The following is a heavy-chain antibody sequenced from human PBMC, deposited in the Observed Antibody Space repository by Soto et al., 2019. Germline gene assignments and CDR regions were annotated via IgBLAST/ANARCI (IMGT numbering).Heavy chain of an antibody. D-gene: IGHD3-16*01. CDR2: MSDDGSKK. CDR1: GFSFSKYG. V-gene: IGHV3-30*18. CDR3: AKELRETGGYYSDC. J-gene: IGHJ4*02. Sequence: QVQLVESGGGVVQPGRSLRLSCAASGFSFSKYGMHWVRQAPGKGLEWVAEMSDDGSKKYYGDSVKGRFTISRDNSKNTLYLLMDSLRPEDTAMYYCAKELRETGGYYSDCWGQGTLVTVSS.